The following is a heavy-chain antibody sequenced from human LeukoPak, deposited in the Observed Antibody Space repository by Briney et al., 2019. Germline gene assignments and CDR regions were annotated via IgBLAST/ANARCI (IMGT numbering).Heavy chain of an antibody. CDR3: ARGANDILTGYQGPPYYFDY. D-gene: IGHD3-9*01. Sequence: SETLSLTCAVSGGSISSGGYSWSWIRQPPGKGLEWIGYIYHSGSTYYNPSLKSRVTISVDRSKNQFSLKLSSVTAADTAVYYCARGANDILTGYQGPPYYFDYWGQGTLVTVSS. CDR2: IYHSGST. V-gene: IGHV4-30-2*01. J-gene: IGHJ4*02. CDR1: GGSISSGGYS.